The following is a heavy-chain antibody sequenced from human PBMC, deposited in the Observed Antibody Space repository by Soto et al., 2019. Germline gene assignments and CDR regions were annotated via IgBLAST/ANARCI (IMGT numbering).Heavy chain of an antibody. CDR1: GGTFSNYT. V-gene: IGHV1-69*04. CDR3: ARDLYCGGDCYSAPYYFDY. D-gene: IGHD2-21*02. CDR2: IIPILGIA. Sequence: SVKVSCKASGGTFSNYTITWVRQAPGQGLEWMGRIIPILGIANYAQKFQGRVTITADKSTSTAYMELSSLRSEDTAVYYCARDLYCGGDCYSAPYYFDYWGQGTLVTVSS. J-gene: IGHJ4*02.